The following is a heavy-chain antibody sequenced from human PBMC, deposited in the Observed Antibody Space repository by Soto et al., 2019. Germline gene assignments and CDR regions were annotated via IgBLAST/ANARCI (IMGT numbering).Heavy chain of an antibody. Sequence: PSETLSLTCTVSGGSISSYYWSWIRQPPGKGLEWIGYIYYSGSTNYNPSLKSRVTISVDTSKNQFSLKLSSVTAADAAVYYCARARGSPDYWGQGTLVTVSS. V-gene: IGHV4-59*08. CDR1: GGSISSYY. CDR3: ARARGSPDY. D-gene: IGHD3-10*01. J-gene: IGHJ4*02. CDR2: IYYSGST.